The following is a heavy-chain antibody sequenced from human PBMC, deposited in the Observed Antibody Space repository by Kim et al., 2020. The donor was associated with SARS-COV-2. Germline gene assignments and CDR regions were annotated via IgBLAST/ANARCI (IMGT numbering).Heavy chain of an antibody. CDR2: GGT. V-gene: IGHV1-2*02. CDR3: ARESRVSADY. Sequence: GGTSYAPKFQGRVTVTKATSISTVYMELSRLTSDDTALYYCARESRVSADYWGQGTLVTVSS. D-gene: IGHD3-3*01. J-gene: IGHJ4*02.